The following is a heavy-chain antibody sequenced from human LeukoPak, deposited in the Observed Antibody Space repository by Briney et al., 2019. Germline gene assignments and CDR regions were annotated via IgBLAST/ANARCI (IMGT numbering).Heavy chain of an antibody. CDR1: GFTFESFE. CDR3: ARGLGSGTYYQSNWFDP. J-gene: IGHJ5*02. V-gene: IGHV3-48*03. Sequence: GGSLRLSCAASGFTFESFEMNWGRQAPGEGLEWGSYISSSGSTIYYADSVRGRFTISRDNAKNSLYLQMNSLRAGDTAVYYCARGLGSGTYYQSNWFDPWGQGTLVTVSS. D-gene: IGHD3-10*01. CDR2: ISSSGSTI.